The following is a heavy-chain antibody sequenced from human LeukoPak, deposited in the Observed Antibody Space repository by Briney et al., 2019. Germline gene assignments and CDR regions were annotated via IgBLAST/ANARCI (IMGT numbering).Heavy chain of an antibody. CDR1: GYSFTSYG. CDR3: ARGGRDGMDV. CDR2: VSAYDGST. J-gene: IGHJ6*02. Sequence: ASVKVSCKASGYSFTSYGFTWVRRAPGQGLEWMGWVSAYDGSTNYAQKIRGRVTMTTDASKNTVYMELRSLRFDDTAVYYCARGGRDGMDVWGQGTSVTVSS. V-gene: IGHV1-18*01. D-gene: IGHD3-10*01.